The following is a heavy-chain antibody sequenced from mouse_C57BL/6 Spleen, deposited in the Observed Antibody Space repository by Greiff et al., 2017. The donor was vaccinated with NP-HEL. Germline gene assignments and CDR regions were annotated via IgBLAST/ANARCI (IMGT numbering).Heavy chain of an antibody. CDR1: GFNIKDDY. CDR3: TTFRCYYAMDY. J-gene: IGHJ4*01. D-gene: IGHD2-14*01. CDR2: IDPENGDT. V-gene: IGHV14-4*01. Sequence: EVQLQQSGAELVRPGASVKLSCTASGFNIKDDYMHWVKQRPEQGLEWIGWIDPENGDTEYASKFQGKATITADTSSNTAYLQLSSLTSEDTAVYYCTTFRCYYAMDYWGQGTSVTVAS.